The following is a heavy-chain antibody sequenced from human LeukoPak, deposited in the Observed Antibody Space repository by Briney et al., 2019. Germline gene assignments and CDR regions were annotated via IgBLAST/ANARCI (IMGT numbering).Heavy chain of an antibody. CDR3: AKDRGYCSGGSCYSGWFDP. J-gene: IGHJ5*02. Sequence: GGSLRLSCAASGFTFSSYWMHWVRQAPGKGLVWVSRINSDGSSTSYADSVKGRFTISRDNAKNTLYLQMNSLRAEDTAVYYCAKDRGYCSGGSCYSGWFDPWGQGTLVTVSS. CDR1: GFTFSSYW. D-gene: IGHD2-15*01. CDR2: INSDGSST. V-gene: IGHV3-74*01.